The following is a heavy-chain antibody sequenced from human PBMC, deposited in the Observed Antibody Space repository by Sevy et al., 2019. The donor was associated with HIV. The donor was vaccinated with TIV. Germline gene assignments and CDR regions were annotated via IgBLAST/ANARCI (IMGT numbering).Heavy chain of an antibody. D-gene: IGHD3-10*01. CDR1: GYTFTGYY. V-gene: IGHV1-2*02. CDR2: INPNSGGT. J-gene: IGHJ3*02. CDR3: ERVWFGATSFDAFDI. Sequence: ASVKVSCKASGYTFTGYYMHWVRQAPGQGLEWMGWINPNSGGTNYSQKFQGRVTMTRDTSISTPYMERSRPGSTATAEYYCERVWFGATSFDAFDIWGQGTMVTVSS.